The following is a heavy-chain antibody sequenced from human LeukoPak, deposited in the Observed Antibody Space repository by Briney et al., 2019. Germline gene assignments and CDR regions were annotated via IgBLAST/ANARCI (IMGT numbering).Heavy chain of an antibody. J-gene: IGHJ1*01. CDR3: AIDGYGDSEYFQH. D-gene: IGHD4-17*01. CDR2: IYYSGST. V-gene: IGHV4-31*03. Sequence: PSQTLSLTCTVSGGSISSGGYYWSWIRQHPGKGLEWIGYIYYSGSTYYNPSLKSRVTISVDTSKNQFSLKLGSVTAADTAVYYCAIDGYGDSEYFQHWGQGTLVTVSS. CDR1: GGSISSGGYY.